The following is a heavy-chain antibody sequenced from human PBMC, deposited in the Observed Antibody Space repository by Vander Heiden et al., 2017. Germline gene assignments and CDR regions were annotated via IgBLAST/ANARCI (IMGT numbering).Heavy chain of an antibody. CDR2: ISWNSAVV. CDR1: GFTFEENA. Sequence: MELVESGGGVAQPGRSLRLSCAASGFTFEENAMHWVRQVPGKGLEWVSGISWNSAVVGYADSVKGRFTVSRDNAKSSLYLEMNSLRVEDTALYFCAKVNDVWSGGGMDVWGQGTTVIVSS. D-gene: IGHD3-3*01. V-gene: IGHV3-9*01. J-gene: IGHJ6*02. CDR3: AKVNDVWSGGGMDV.